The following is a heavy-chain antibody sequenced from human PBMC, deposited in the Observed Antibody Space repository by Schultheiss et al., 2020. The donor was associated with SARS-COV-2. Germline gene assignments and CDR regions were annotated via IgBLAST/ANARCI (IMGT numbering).Heavy chain of an antibody. CDR3: ARKRVGATPIDY. V-gene: IGHV4-59*08. J-gene: IGHJ4*02. Sequence: SQTLSLTCTVSGGSISSYYWSWIRQPPGKGLEWIGYIYYSGSTNYNPSLKSRVTISVDTSKNQFSLKLTSVTAADTAVYYCARKRVGATPIDYWGQGTLVTVSS. CDR2: IYYSGST. D-gene: IGHD1-26*01. CDR1: GGSISSYY.